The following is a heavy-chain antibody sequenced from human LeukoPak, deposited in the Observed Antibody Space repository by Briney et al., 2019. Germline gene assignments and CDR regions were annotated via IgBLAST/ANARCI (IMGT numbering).Heavy chain of an antibody. CDR3: VFMGY. D-gene: IGHD3-10*01. Sequence: SETLSLTCAVYGGSFSGYYLGWIRQPPGKGLEWIGEIHHSRGTNYNPSLTSRVTMSLDTSKNQFSLHLNSVTAADTAVYYCVFMGYWGQGTLVTVSS. CDR1: GGSFSGYY. J-gene: IGHJ4*02. CDR2: IHHSRGT. V-gene: IGHV4-34*01.